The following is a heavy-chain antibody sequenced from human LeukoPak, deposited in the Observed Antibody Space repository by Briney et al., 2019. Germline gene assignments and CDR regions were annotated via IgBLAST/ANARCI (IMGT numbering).Heavy chain of an antibody. CDR2: INPDGSQK. J-gene: IGHJ4*02. CDR3: AAWTDRGYNF. D-gene: IGHD5-24*01. Sequence: GGSLRLSCAASGFSFSWSWMNWVRQAPGKGLEWVANINPDGSQKRFVDSVMGRFTMSRDNAKNSVYLQMNRLKSEDTAVFYCAAWTDRGYNFWGQGTLVTVSS. V-gene: IGHV3-7*01. CDR1: GFSFSWSW.